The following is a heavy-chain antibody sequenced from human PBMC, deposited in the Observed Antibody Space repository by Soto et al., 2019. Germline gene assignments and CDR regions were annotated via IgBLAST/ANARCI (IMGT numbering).Heavy chain of an antibody. CDR3: ANAPYSSGWYWMLD. CDR1: GYTFTSYA. D-gene: IGHD6-19*01. Sequence: QVQLVQSGAEVKKPGASVKVSCKASGYTFTSYAMHWVRQAPGQRLEWMGWINAGNGNTKYSQKFQGRVTITRDTSASTAYMELSSLRSEGTAVYYCANAPYSSGWYWMLDWCQGTLVTVSS. CDR2: INAGNGNT. V-gene: IGHV1-3*01. J-gene: IGHJ4*02.